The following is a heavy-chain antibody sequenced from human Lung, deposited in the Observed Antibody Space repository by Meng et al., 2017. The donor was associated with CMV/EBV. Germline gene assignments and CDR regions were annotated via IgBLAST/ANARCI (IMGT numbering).Heavy chain of an antibody. J-gene: IGHJ5*02. CDR2: ISYDGSNK. V-gene: IGHV3-30-3*01. D-gene: IGHD3-22*01. Sequence: QVQLGESGGGVVQPGRSLRLSCAASGFTFSSYAMHWVRQAPGKGLEWVAVISYDGSNKYYADSVKGRFTISRDNSKNTLYLQMNSLRAEDTAVYYCARDDSSSWGQGTLVTVPS. CDR3: ARDDSSS. CDR1: GFTFSSYA.